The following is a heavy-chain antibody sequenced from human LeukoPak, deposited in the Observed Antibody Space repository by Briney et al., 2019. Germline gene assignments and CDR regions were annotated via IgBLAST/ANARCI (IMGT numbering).Heavy chain of an antibody. Sequence: ASVKVSCKASGYTFTGYYMHWVRQAPGRGLEWMGRINPNSGGTNYAQKFQGRVTMTRDTSISTAYMELSRLRSDDTAVYYCARGGKSLRFLEWSRNYYYGMAVWGQGTTVTVSS. J-gene: IGHJ6*02. CDR2: INPNSGGT. V-gene: IGHV1-2*06. CDR3: ARGGKSLRFLEWSRNYYYGMAV. CDR1: GYTFTGYY. D-gene: IGHD3-3*01.